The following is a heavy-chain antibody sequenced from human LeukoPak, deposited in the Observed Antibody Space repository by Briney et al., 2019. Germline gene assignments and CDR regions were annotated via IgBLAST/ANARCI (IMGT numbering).Heavy chain of an antibody. Sequence: GGSLRLSCAASGFTFSSYGMHWVRQAPGEGLEWVAVIWYDGSNKYYADSVKGRFTISRDNSKNTLYLQMNSLRAEDTAVYYCASGSRREASHRRQLVLNYWGQGTLVTVSS. CDR1: GFTFSSYG. J-gene: IGHJ4*02. D-gene: IGHD6-13*01. CDR2: IWYDGSNK. CDR3: ASGSRREASHRRQLVLNY. V-gene: IGHV3-33*01.